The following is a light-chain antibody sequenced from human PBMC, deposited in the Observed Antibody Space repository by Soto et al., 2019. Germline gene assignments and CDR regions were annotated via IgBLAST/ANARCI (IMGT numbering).Light chain of an antibody. CDR1: QSINNW. CDR3: QQYNGYSGT. J-gene: IGKJ2*02. Sequence: DTQTTQSPSTLSASVGDRVTITCRASQSINNWLAWYQQKPGKAPKLLIYKASNLESAVPSRFSGSASGTEFTLTISSLQPDDRAPYYCQQYNGYSGTFGQGTKLEIK. V-gene: IGKV1-5*03. CDR2: KAS.